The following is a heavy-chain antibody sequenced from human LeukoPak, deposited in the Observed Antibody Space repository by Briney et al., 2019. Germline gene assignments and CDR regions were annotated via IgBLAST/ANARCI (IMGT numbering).Heavy chain of an antibody. CDR2: ISGSGDRT. V-gene: IGHV3-23*01. Sequence: GGSLRLSCAASGFTFSSHAMSWVRQAPGKGLEWVSAISGSGDRTYYADSVKGRFTISRDNSKNTLFLQMNRLRAVDTAVYFCGIAVAGNFDYWGQGTLVTVSS. D-gene: IGHD6-19*01. J-gene: IGHJ4*02. CDR1: GFTFSSHA. CDR3: GIAVAGNFDY.